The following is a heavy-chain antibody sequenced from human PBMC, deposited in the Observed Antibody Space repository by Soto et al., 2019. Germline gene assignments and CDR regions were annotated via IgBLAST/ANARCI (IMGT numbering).Heavy chain of an antibody. CDR2: IYYSGST. CDR1: GGSMSTYY. D-gene: IGHD4-17*01. Sequence: PSESLSLTCSVSGGSMSTYYWSWIRQPPGKGLEWIGYIYYSGSTNYNPSLKSRVTISVDTSKNQFSLKLSSVTAADTAVYYCARAHYGDYGELDYWGQGTLVTVSS. J-gene: IGHJ4*02. CDR3: ARAHYGDYGELDY. V-gene: IGHV4-59*01.